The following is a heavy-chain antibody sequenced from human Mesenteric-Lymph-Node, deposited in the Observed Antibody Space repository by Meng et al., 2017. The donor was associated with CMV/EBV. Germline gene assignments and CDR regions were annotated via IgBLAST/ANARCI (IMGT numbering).Heavy chain of an antibody. D-gene: IGHD3/OR15-3a*01. Sequence: GEPLKISCKGSGYSFSSYWIGWVRQMPGKGLEWMGIIYPGDSDTRYSPSFQGQVTISADKSISTAYLQWSSLKASDTAIYYCARHPFLDRQAFDIWGQGTMVTVSS. V-gene: IGHV5-51*01. CDR1: GYSFSSYW. J-gene: IGHJ3*02. CDR3: ARHPFLDRQAFDI. CDR2: IYPGDSDT.